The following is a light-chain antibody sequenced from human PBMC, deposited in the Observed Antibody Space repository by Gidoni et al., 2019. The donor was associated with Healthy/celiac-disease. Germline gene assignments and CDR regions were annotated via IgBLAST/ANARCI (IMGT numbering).Light chain of an antibody. Sequence: QAVLTQAPSLTVSPGGTVTLPCGSSTGAVTSGHYPYWFQQKPGQAPRTLIYDTSNKHSWTPARFSGSLLGGKAALTLSGAQPEDEAEYYCLLSYSGARHVVFGGGTKLTVL. CDR2: DTS. CDR3: LLSYSGARHVV. J-gene: IGLJ2*01. CDR1: TGAVTSGHY. V-gene: IGLV7-46*01.